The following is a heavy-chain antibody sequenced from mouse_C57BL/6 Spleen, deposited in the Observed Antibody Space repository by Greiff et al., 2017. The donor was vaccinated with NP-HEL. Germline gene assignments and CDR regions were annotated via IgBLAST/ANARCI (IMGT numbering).Heavy chain of an antibody. D-gene: IGHD2-5*01. J-gene: IGHJ1*03. Sequence: VQLQQSGAELVKPGASVKISCKASGYAFSSYWMNWVKQRPGKGLEWIGQIYPGDGDTNYNGKFKGKATLTADKSSSTAYMPLSSLTSEDAAVYFCASRDYSNHVDWYFDVWGTGTTVTVSS. CDR2: IYPGDGDT. CDR3: ASRDYSNHVDWYFDV. CDR1: GYAFSSYW. V-gene: IGHV1-80*01.